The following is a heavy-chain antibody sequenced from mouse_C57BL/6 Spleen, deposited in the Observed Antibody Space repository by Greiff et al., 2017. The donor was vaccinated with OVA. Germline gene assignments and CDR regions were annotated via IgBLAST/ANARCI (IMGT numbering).Heavy chain of an antibody. V-gene: IGHV1-22*01. J-gene: IGHJ3*01. CDR2: INPNNGGT. CDR3: ARDDWDRFAY. CDR1: GYTFTDYN. D-gene: IGHD4-1*01. Sequence: VQLQQSGPELVKPGASVKMSCKASGYTFTDYNMHWVKQSHGKSLEWIGYINPNNGGTSYNQKFKGKATLTANKSSSTAYMQLRRLTSEDSAVYYCARDDWDRFAYWGQGTLVTVSA.